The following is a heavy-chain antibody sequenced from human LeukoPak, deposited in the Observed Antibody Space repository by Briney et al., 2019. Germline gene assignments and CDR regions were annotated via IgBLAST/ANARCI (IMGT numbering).Heavy chain of an antibody. CDR2: INHSGST. CDR3: ARRHGGSYEFDY. Sequence: SETLSLTCAVYGGSFSGYYWSWIRQPPGKGLEWIGEINHSGSTNYNPSLKSRVTISVDTSKNQFSLKLSSVTAADTAVYYCARRHGGSYEFDYWGQGTLVTVSS. CDR1: GGSFSGYY. D-gene: IGHD1-26*01. V-gene: IGHV4-34*01. J-gene: IGHJ4*02.